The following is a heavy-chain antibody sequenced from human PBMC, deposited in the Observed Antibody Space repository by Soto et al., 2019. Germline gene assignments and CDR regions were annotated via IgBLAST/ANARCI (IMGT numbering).Heavy chain of an antibody. Sequence: TSETLSLTCPVSGGSLSNVGYYLRRMRPRPGKGLEWIGYVYHSGSTYYNPSLESRVTISVDTPKNQFSLKVSSVTTADTAVYYCARGFLEWLSHPYYGMDVWGQGTTVTVSS. V-gene: IGHV4-31*03. CDR1: GGSLSNVGYY. J-gene: IGHJ6*02. D-gene: IGHD3-3*01. CDR2: VYHSGST. CDR3: ARGFLEWLSHPYYGMDV.